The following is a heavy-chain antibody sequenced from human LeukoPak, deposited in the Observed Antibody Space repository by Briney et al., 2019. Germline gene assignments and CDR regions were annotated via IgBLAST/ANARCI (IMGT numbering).Heavy chain of an antibody. V-gene: IGHV1-2*02. CDR3: ARDRGPYYFDY. CDR2: INPNSGGT. D-gene: IGHD3-10*01. CDR1: VYTFTGYY. Sequence: ASVKVSCKASVYTFTGYYMHWVRQAPGQGLEWMGWINPNSGGTNYAQKFQGRVTMTRDTSINTAYMELSRLTSDDTAVYYCARDRGPYYFDYWGEGTLVTVSS. J-gene: IGHJ4*02.